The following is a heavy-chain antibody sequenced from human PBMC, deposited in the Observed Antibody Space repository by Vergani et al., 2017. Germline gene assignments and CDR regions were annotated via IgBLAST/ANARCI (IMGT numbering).Heavy chain of an antibody. J-gene: IGHJ4*02. V-gene: IGHV1-69*01. Sequence: QVQLVQSGAEVKKPGSSVKVSCKASGGTFSSYAISWVRQAPGQGLEWMGGIIPIFGTANYAQKFQSRVTITADESTSTAYMELSSLRSEDTAVYYCAGLAVAGNSLSGSPYVIDYWGQGTLVTVSS. CDR3: AGLAVAGNSLSGSPYVIDY. CDR2: IIPIFGTA. CDR1: GGTFSSYA. D-gene: IGHD6-19*01.